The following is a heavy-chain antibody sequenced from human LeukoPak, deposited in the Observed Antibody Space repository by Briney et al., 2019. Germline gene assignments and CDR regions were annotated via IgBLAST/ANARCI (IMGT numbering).Heavy chain of an antibody. J-gene: IGHJ5*02. V-gene: IGHV4-34*01. CDR2: INHSGST. CDR3: ARGRRIFGVVIMRWFDP. CDR1: GGSFRGYY. D-gene: IGHD3-3*01. Sequence: SETLSLTCAVYGGSFRGYYWSWIRQPPGKGLEWIGEINHSGSTNYNPSLKSRVTISVDTSKNQFSLKLSSVTAADTAVYYCARGRRIFGVVIMRWFDPWGQGTLVTVSS.